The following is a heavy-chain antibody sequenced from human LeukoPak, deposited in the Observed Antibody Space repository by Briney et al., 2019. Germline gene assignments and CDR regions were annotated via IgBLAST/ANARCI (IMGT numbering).Heavy chain of an antibody. CDR1: GASISSNY. D-gene: IGHD3-10*01. V-gene: IGHV4-39*01. CDR2: IHYSGST. Sequence: SAPLPLTSPFSGASISSNYWSWSRQPPRERLERIGGIHYSGSTYYTPSPKRRDTISVDTFKNQFSLKLSSVTAADTAVYYCARHAYWSGELLLFDYWGQGTLVTVSS. J-gene: IGHJ4*02. CDR3: ARHAYWSGELLLFDY.